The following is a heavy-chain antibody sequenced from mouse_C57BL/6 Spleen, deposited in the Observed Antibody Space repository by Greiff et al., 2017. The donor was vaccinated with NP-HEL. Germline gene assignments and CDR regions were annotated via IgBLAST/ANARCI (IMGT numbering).Heavy chain of an antibody. J-gene: IGHJ3*01. V-gene: IGHV2-2*01. D-gene: IGHD2-4*01. CDR2: IWSGGGT. CDR1: GFSLTSYG. Sequence: QVHVKQSGPGLVQPSQSLSITCTVSGFSLTSYGVHWVRQSPGTGLEWLGVIWSGGGTDYNAAFIPRLSISKDNSKSQVFFKMNSLQADDTAIYYCARVNYDYGGFAYWGQGTLVTVSA. CDR3: ARVNYDYGGFAY.